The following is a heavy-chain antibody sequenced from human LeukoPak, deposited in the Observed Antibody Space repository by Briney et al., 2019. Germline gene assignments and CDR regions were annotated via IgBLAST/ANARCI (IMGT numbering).Heavy chain of an antibody. Sequence: PGGPLRLSCAASGFTFRSYSMNWVRQAPGKGLEWVSYMCIGCSATYYADSMKGRFTVSRDNAKNSLYLQMNSLRDEDAAVYYCGRGSYDVLSGYYTLFDYWGQGTLVTVSS. V-gene: IGHV3-48*02. CDR2: MCIGCSAT. D-gene: IGHD3-3*01. CDR1: GFTFRSYS. J-gene: IGHJ4*02. CDR3: GRGSYDVLSGYYTLFDY.